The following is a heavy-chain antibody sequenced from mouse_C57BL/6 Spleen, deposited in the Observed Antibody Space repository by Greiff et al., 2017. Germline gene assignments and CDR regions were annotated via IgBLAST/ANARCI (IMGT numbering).Heavy chain of an antibody. Sequence: QVHVKQPGAELVKPGASVKLSCKASGYTFTSYWMQWVKQRPGQGLEWIGEIDPSDSYTNYNQKFKGKATLTVDTSSSTAYMQLSSLTSEDSAVYYCARGGPVDYAMDYWGQGTSVTVSS. V-gene: IGHV1-50*01. CDR2: IDPSDSYT. CDR1: GYTFTSYW. J-gene: IGHJ4*01. CDR3: ARGGPVDYAMDY. D-gene: IGHD1-1*02.